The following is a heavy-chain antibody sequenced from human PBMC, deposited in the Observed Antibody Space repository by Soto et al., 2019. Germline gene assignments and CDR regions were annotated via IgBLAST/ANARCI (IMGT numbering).Heavy chain of an antibody. Sequence: SETLSLTCSVSGGSISSYYWSWIRQPPGKGLEWIGYIYYSGSTNYNPSLKSRVTISVDTSKNQFSLKLSSVTAADTAVYYCARVTINYYDSSGYSWYFDLWGRGTLVTVSS. CDR1: GGSISSYY. J-gene: IGHJ2*01. V-gene: IGHV4-59*01. CDR3: ARVTINYYDSSGYSWYFDL. D-gene: IGHD3-22*01. CDR2: IYYSGST.